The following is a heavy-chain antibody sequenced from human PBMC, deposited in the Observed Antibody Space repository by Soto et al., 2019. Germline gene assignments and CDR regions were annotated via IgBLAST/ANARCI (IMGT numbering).Heavy chain of an antibody. D-gene: IGHD3-3*01. Sequence: PSGTLSLTCAASGGSISSGGVSWSWIRQPPGKGLEWIGYIYHSGNTYYNPSLHGRVTISVDRSENQFSLTLDSVTAADTAVYYCARGPFHYFWSGLDYWGRGILVTVSS. CDR1: GGSISSGGVS. CDR2: IYHSGNT. V-gene: IGHV4-30-2*01. J-gene: IGHJ4*02. CDR3: ARGPFHYFWSGLDY.